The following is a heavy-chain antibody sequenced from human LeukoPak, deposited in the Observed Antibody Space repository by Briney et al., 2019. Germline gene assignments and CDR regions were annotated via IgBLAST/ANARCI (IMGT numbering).Heavy chain of an antibody. CDR1: GFSFSSYA. D-gene: IGHD3-10*01. CDR3: AKGSSGNYGGRLDY. CDR2: ISYDGADK. V-gene: IGHV3-23*01. Sequence: GGSLRLSCAASGFSFSSYALTWVRQAPGKGLQWVSTISYDGADKYYADSARGRFTFSRDNSKNTVYLQMNSLGAEDTAVYFCAKGSSGNYGGRLDYWGQGTLVTVSP. J-gene: IGHJ4*02.